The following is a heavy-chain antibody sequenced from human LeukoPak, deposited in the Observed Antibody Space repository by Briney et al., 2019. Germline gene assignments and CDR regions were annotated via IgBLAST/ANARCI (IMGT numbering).Heavy chain of an antibody. D-gene: IGHD6-19*01. V-gene: IGHV3-23*01. Sequence: GGSLRLSCAASGFSFSAYAMSWVRQAPAKGLEWVSSISGSGGTTYYADSVKGRFTISRDNSRNTLYLQMNSLRAEDTAVYYCAKETVAAYYWGQGTLVTVSS. CDR3: AKETVAAYY. CDR2: ISGSGGTT. CDR1: GFSFSAYA. J-gene: IGHJ4*02.